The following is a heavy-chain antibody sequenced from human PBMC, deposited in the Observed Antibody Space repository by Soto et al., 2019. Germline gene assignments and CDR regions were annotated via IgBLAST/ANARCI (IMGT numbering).Heavy chain of an antibody. Sequence: GCPALACSASGLPLNSYAMHWVRPTPGKGLEYVSSISRDGGNRYYVNSVKGRFSISRDNSDNTLFLQMGSLRAEDTALYYCTRSPHFCTSNCFDHWGQGTQVTVSS. CDR3: TRSPHFCTSNCFDH. D-gene: IGHD3-3*02. J-gene: IGHJ4*02. CDR1: GLPLNSYA. V-gene: IGHV3-64*01. CDR2: ISRDGGNR.